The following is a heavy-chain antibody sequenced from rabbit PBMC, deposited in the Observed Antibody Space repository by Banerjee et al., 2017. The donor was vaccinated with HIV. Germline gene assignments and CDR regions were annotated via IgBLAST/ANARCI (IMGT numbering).Heavy chain of an antibody. CDR3: ARTYTFRSTVYFGAPDP. J-gene: IGHJ6*02. Sequence: QEQLEESGGDLVKPGASLTLTCTASGFSFSSSYCVYWVRQAPGKGLEWIACICIGDGGTNYASWAKGRFTISKTSSTTVTLQMTSLTAADTATYFCARTYTFRSTVYFGAPDPWGPGTLVTVS. D-gene: IGHD1-1*01. CDR1: GFSFSSSYC. V-gene: IGHV1S45*01. CDR2: ICIGDGGT.